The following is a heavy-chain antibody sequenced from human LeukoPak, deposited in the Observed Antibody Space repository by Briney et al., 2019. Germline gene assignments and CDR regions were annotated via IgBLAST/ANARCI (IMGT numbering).Heavy chain of an antibody. V-gene: IGHV3-23*01. CDR2: ISGSGGST. J-gene: IGHJ4*02. CDR1: GFTFSSYG. CDR3: AKDGESDYYGSGSYFSYYFDY. D-gene: IGHD3-10*01. Sequence: PGGSPRLSCAASGFTFSSYGMSWVRQAPGKGLEWVSAISGSGGSTYYADSVKGRFTISRDNSKNTLYLQMNSLRAEDTAVYYCAKDGESDYYGSGSYFSYYFDYWGQGTLVTVSS.